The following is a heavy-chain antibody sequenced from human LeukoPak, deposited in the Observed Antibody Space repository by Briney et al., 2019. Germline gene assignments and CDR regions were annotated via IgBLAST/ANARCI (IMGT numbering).Heavy chain of an antibody. CDR2: INSDGSTT. D-gene: IGHD4-23*01. CDR1: GFTFSSYW. CDR3: ARDYGGNPRGGY. J-gene: IGHJ4*02. V-gene: IGHV3-74*01. Sequence: GGSLRLSCAASGFTFSSYWMHWVRQAPGKGLVWVSRINSDGSTTYYADSVKGRFTISRDNSKNTLYLQMNSLRAEDTAVYYCARDYGGNPRGGYWGQGTLVTVSS.